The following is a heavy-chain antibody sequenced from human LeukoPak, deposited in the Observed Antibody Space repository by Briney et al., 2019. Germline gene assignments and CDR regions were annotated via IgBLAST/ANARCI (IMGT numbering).Heavy chain of an antibody. CDR2: IYSGGST. J-gene: IGHJ4*02. Sequence: GGSLRLSCAASGFTVSSNYMSWVRQAPGKGLEWVSVIYSGGSTYYADSVKGRFTISRDNAKNSLYLQMNSLRAEDTAVYYCARDSESGWSDYWGQGTLVTVSS. D-gene: IGHD6-19*01. CDR1: GFTVSSNY. CDR3: ARDSESGWSDY. V-gene: IGHV3-66*01.